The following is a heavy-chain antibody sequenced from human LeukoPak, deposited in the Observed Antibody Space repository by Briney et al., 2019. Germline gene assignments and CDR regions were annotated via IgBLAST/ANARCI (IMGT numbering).Heavy chain of an antibody. V-gene: IGHV4-34*01. CDR1: GGSFSGYY. J-gene: IGHJ4*02. CDR2: INHSGST. D-gene: IGHD2-2*01. CDR3: ARLGRYCSSTSCLKGFDY. Sequence: SETLSLTCAVYGGSFSGYYWSWIRQPPGKGLEWIGEINHSGSTNYNPSLKSRVTISVDTSKNQFSLKLSSVTAADTAVYYCARLGRYCSSTSCLKGFDYWGQGTLVTVSS.